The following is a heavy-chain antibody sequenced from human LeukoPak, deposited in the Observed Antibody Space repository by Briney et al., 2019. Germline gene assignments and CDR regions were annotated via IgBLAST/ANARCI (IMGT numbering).Heavy chain of an antibody. V-gene: IGHV3-30*18. CDR1: GFTFSNYG. J-gene: IGHJ4*02. CDR3: AKDSVPYYYGSGSYPDY. Sequence: GGSLRLSCAAAGFTFSNYGIHWVRQAPGKGLEWVAVISYDGNNEYYADSVKGRFIISRDNSKNTLYLQMNSLTAEDTAVYYCAKDSVPYYYGSGSYPDYWGQGTLVTVSS. D-gene: IGHD3-10*01. CDR2: ISYDGNNE.